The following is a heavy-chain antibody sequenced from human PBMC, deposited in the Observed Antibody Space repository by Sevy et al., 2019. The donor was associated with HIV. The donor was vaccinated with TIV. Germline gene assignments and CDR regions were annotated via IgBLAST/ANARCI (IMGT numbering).Heavy chain of an antibody. CDR2: INPSGGST. CDR1: GYTFTSYY. Sequence: ASVKVSCKASGYTFTSYYMHWVRQAPGQGLEWMGIINPSGGSTSYAQKLQGRVTMTRDTSTSTVYMELSSLRSEDTAVYYCARDMASIDSSGYSSHFDYWGQGTLVTVSS. V-gene: IGHV1-46*01. CDR3: ARDMASIDSSGYSSHFDY. D-gene: IGHD3-22*01. J-gene: IGHJ4*02.